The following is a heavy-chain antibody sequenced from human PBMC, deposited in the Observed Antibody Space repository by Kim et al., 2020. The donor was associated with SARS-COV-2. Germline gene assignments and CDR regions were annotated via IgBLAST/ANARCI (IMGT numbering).Heavy chain of an antibody. CDR3: ARHGGRRSVPTPGIAVADEGLDY. Sequence: GESLKISCKGSGYSFTSYWIGWVRQMPGKGLEWMGIIYPGDSDTRYSPSFQGQVTISADKSISTAYLQWSSLKASDTAMYYCARHGGRRSVPTPGIAVADEGLDYWGQGTLVTVSS. V-gene: IGHV5-51*01. J-gene: IGHJ4*02. D-gene: IGHD6-19*01. CDR1: GYSFTSYW. CDR2: IYPGDSDT.